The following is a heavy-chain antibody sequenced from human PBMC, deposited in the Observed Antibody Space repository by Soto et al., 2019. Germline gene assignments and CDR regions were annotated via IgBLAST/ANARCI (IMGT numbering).Heavy chain of an antibody. CDR1: GGSISNGGYY. CDR3: ARFGYATNIGIDY. V-gene: IGHV4-31*03. Sequence: QVQLQESGPGLVKPSQTLSLTCTVSGGSISNGGYYWSWIRQHPGKSLAWIGYIYYSGSTYYNPSLKSRVTISVDTSKNQFSLKLSSVTAADTAVYYCARFGYATNIGIDYWGQGTLVTVSS. J-gene: IGHJ4*02. D-gene: IGHD3-16*01. CDR2: IYYSGST.